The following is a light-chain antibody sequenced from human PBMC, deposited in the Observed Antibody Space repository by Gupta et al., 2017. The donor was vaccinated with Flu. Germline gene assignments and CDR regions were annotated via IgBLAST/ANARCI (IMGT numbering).Light chain of an antibody. Sequence: EIVMTQSPATLSVSPGERATLSCRASQSVSSNLAWYQQKPGQAPRVLIYCASTRSTGIPARFSGSGSGTEFTLTISSLQSEDFAVYYCQQYNNWPPITFGQWTRLEIK. J-gene: IGKJ5*01. V-gene: IGKV3-15*01. CDR3: QQYNNWPPIT. CDR2: CAS. CDR1: QSVSSN.